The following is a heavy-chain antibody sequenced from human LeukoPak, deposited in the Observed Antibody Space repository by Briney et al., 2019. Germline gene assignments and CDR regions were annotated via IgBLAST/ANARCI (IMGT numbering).Heavy chain of an antibody. D-gene: IGHD5-24*01. J-gene: IGHJ6*02. CDR3: ARVPEGYGYNPYYYYGMDV. CDR2: IWYDGSNK. Sequence: GGSLRLSCAAPGFTFSSYGMHWVRQAPGKGLEWVAVIWYDGSNKYYADSVKGRFTISRDNSKNTLYLQMNSLRAEDTAVYYCARVPEGYGYNPYYYYGMDVWGQGTTVTVSS. CDR1: GFTFSSYG. V-gene: IGHV3-33*01.